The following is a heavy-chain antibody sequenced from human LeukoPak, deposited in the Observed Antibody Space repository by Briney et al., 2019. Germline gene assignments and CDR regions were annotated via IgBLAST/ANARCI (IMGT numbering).Heavy chain of an antibody. CDR2: ISGSGGST. D-gene: IGHD1-26*01. V-gene: IGHV3-23*01. J-gene: IGHJ4*02. CDR1: GFTFSSYA. Sequence: GGSLRLSCAASGFTFSSYAMSWVRQAPGKGLEWVSAISGSGGSTYYADSVKGRFTISRNNSKNTLYLQMNSLRAEDTAVYYCAKMNSGSYYDRVDYWGQGTLVTVSS. CDR3: AKMNSGSYYDRVDY.